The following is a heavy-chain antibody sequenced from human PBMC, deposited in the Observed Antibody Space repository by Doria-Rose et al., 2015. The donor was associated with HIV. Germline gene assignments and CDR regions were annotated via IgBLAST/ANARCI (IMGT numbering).Heavy chain of an antibody. CDR2: INHSGST. Sequence: QVQLQESGAGLVKPSETLSLTCAVFGGSFSGYYWSWIRQPPGKGLEWIGEINHSGSTNYKTSLKSRVTISLDTSKTLFSLRLSSVTAADTAVYYCARGLLRGGWNDVDYYYGMYVWGQGTTVTVSS. CDR1: GGSFSGYY. V-gene: IGHV4-34*01. CDR3: ARGLLRGGWNDVDYYYGMYV. J-gene: IGHJ6*02. D-gene: IGHD1-1*01.